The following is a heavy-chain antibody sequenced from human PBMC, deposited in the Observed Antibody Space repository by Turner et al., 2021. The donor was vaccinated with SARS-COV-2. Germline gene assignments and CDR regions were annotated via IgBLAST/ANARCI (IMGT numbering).Heavy chain of an antibody. CDR3: ARFEDPYYANSSGYPDS. CDR2: IRRKSYGGAT. Sequence: EVQLVESGGGLIKPGRSLRLSCTASGFTFSAYTMVWFRQAPGKGLEWLGFIRRKSYGGATEIAASVKGRFTISRDDSKSIAYLQMSSLKTVDTAVYYCARFEDPYYANSSGYPDSWGQGTLSPSPQ. J-gene: IGHJ4*02. CDR1: GFTFSAYT. D-gene: IGHD3-22*01. V-gene: IGHV3-49*05.